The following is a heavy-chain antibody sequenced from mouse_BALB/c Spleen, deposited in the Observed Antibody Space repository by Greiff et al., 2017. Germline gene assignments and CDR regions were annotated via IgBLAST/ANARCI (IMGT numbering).Heavy chain of an antibody. D-gene: IGHD1-2*01. J-gene: IGHJ4*01. CDR2: IDPANGNT. CDR1: GFNIKDTY. Sequence: VQLQQSGAELVKPGASVKLSCTASGFNIKDTYMHWVKQRPEQGLEWIGRIDPANGNTKYDPKFQGKATITADTSSNTAYLQLSSLTSEDTAVYYCASTATDYYAMDYWGQGTSGTVSS. V-gene: IGHV14-3*02. CDR3: ASTATDYYAMDY.